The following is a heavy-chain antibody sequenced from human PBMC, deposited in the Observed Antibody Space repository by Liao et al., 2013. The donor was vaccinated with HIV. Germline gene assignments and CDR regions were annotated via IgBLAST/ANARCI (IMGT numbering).Heavy chain of an antibody. J-gene: IGHJ4*02. CDR2: IYTSGST. CDR1: GGSISDYY. V-gene: IGHV4-4*07. Sequence: QVQLQESGPGLIKPSETLSLTCIVSGGSISDYYWSWIRQPAGKRPEWIGRIYTSGSTNYNPSLKSRVTISVDTSKNQFSLKLSSVTAADTAVYYCARVRAGYFDYWGPGNPGHRLL. CDR3: ARVRAGYFDY.